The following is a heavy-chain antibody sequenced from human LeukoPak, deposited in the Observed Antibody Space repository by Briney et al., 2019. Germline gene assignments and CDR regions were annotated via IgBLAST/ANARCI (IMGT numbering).Heavy chain of an antibody. J-gene: IGHJ4*02. CDR3: ARGPLSYFDY. CDR1: GGSISSYY. Sequence: SETLSLTCTVSGGSISSYYWSWIRQPPGKGLEWIGYIYYSGSTNYNPSLKSRVTISVDTSKNRFSLKLSSVTAADTAVYYCARGPLSYFDYWGQGTLVTVSS. CDR2: IYYSGST. D-gene: IGHD2-8*01. V-gene: IGHV4-59*01.